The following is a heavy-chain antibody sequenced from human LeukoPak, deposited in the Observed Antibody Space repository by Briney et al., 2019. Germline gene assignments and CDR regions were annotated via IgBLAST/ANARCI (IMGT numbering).Heavy chain of an antibody. CDR3: ARDVGYSFDY. Sequence: PSETLSLTCTVSGGSISSYYWSWLRQPPGKGQEWIGYIYYSGSTNYNPSLKSRVTISVDTSKNQFSLKLSSVTAADTAVYYCARDVGYSFDYWGQGTLVTVSS. D-gene: IGHD6-13*01. CDR2: IYYSGST. V-gene: IGHV4-59*01. CDR1: GGSISSYY. J-gene: IGHJ4*02.